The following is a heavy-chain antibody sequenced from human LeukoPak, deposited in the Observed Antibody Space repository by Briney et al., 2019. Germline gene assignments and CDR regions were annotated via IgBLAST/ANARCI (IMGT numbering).Heavy chain of an antibody. CDR2: IIPIFGTA. CDR1: GGTFSSYA. J-gene: IGHJ3*02. V-gene: IGHV1-69*13. CDR3: ARDSDSLTAMVLSYAFDI. D-gene: IGHD5-18*01. Sequence: SVKVSCKASGGTFSSYAISWVRQAPGQGLEWMGGIIPIFGTANYAQKFQGRVTITADESTSTAYMELSSLRSEDTAVYYCARDSDSLTAMVLSYAFDIWGQGTMVTVSS.